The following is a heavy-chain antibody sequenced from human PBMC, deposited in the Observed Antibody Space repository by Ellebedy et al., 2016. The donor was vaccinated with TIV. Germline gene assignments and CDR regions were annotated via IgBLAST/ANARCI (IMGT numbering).Heavy chain of an antibody. Sequence: GESLKISCAASGFTFSDYGMHWVRQAPGKGLEWVAVIWYDGSNKYYADSVKGRFTISRDNSKNTLYLQMNSLRAEDTAVYYCAPTYYFDISGYYWDYWGQGTLVTVSS. CDR1: GFTFSDYG. CDR3: APTYYFDISGYYWDY. V-gene: IGHV3-33*03. J-gene: IGHJ4*02. CDR2: IWYDGSNK. D-gene: IGHD3-22*01.